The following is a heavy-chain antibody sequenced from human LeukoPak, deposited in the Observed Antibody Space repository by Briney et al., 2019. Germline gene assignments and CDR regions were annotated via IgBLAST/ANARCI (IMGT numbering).Heavy chain of an antibody. D-gene: IGHD2-2*01. CDR2: INPNSGGT. J-gene: IGHJ5*02. Sequence: ASVKVSCKASGYTFTGYYIHWVRQAPGQGLEWMGWINPNSGGTNYAQKFQGRVTMTRDTSISTAYMELSRLRSDDTAVYYCARGYCSSTSCYVVSYNWFDPWGKGTLVTVSS. V-gene: IGHV1-2*02. CDR1: GYTFTGYY. CDR3: ARGYCSSTSCYVVSYNWFDP.